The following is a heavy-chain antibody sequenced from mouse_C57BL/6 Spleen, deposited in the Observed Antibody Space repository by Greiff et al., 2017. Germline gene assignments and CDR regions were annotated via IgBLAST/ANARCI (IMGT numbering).Heavy chain of an antibody. Sequence: QVQLQQPGAELVKPGASVKMSCKASGYTFTSYWITWVKQRPGQGLEWIGDIYTGSGSTTYNEKFKSKATMTVDTYSSTAYFQLSSLISDASAVYYCARGYYYYPAGAMDYWGQGTSVTGSS. CDR1: GYTFTSYW. D-gene: IGHD2-4*01. CDR2: IYTGSGST. V-gene: IGHV1-55*01. J-gene: IGHJ4*01. CDR3: ARGYYYYPAGAMDY.